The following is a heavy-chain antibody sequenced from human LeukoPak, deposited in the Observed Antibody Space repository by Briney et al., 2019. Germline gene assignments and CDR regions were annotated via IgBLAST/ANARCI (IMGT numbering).Heavy chain of an antibody. J-gene: IGHJ5*02. CDR3: AGNRAGWFDP. Sequence: GGSLRLSCAASGFTFSSCWMHWVRQAPGKGLVWVSRINTDGSTTTYADSVKGRFTISRDNAKNTLYLQMNSLRAEDTAVYYCAGNRAGWFDPWGQGTLVTVSS. CDR2: INTDGSTT. V-gene: IGHV3-74*01. D-gene: IGHD2/OR15-2a*01. CDR1: GFTFSSCW.